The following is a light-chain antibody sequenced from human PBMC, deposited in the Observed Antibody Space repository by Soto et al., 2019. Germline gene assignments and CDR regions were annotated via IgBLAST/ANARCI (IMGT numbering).Light chain of an antibody. J-gene: IGKJ1*01. CDR2: AAS. CDR1: QSISNW. Sequence: IQMTQSPSTLPASVGDRVTITCRASQSISNWLAWYQQKPGTAPKVLIYAASSLQSGVPSRFSGSGSGTDFTLTINNLQAEDFATYYCLQEYNYPRTFGQGTKVDIK. CDR3: LQEYNYPRT. V-gene: IGKV1-6*01.